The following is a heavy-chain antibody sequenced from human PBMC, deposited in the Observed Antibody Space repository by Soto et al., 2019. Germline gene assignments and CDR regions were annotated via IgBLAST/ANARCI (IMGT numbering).Heavy chain of an antibody. CDR1: GFNFRDYY. CDR2: ISSSATGI. V-gene: IGHV3-11*01. Sequence: VGSLRLSCAASGFNFRDYYMTWIRQAPGKGLEWVSYISSSATGIYYPDSVKGRFTISRDNAKNSLYLQMSGLRAEDTAVYYCARAYSDAFDIWGQGTMVTVSS. D-gene: IGHD2-15*01. CDR3: ARAYSDAFDI. J-gene: IGHJ3*02.